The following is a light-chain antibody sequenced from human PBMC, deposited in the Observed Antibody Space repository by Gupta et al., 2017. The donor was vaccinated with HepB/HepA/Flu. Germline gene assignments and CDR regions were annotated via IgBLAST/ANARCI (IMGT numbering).Light chain of an antibody. J-gene: IGKJ3*01. CDR1: QSVSSY. Sequence: EIVLTQSPATLSLSPGERATLSCRASQSVSSYLAWYQQKPGQAPRLLIYDASNRATGIPARFSGSGSGTDFTLTISSLEPEDFAIYYCQQRSNWPFTFDPGTKVDI. CDR3: QQRSNWPFT. V-gene: IGKV3-11*01. CDR2: DAS.